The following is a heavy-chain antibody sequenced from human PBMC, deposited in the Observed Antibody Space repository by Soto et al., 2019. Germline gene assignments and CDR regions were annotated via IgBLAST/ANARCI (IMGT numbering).Heavy chain of an antibody. CDR2: IYPGDSDT. V-gene: IGHV5-51*01. D-gene: IGHD3-16*02. Sequence: GESLKISCKGSGYSFTSYWIGWVRQMPGKGLEWMGIIYPGDSDTRYSPSFQGQVTTSADKSISTAYLQWSSLKASDTAMYYCARHRYYDYIWGSYRYEGFDYWGQGTLVTVSS. CDR1: GYSFTSYW. J-gene: IGHJ4*02. CDR3: ARHRYYDYIWGSYRYEGFDY.